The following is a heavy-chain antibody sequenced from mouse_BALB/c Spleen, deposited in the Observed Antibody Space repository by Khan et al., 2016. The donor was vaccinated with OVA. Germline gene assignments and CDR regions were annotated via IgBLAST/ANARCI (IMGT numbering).Heavy chain of an antibody. D-gene: IGHD1-1*01. V-gene: IGHV5-6*01. J-gene: IGHJ3*01. CDR1: GFTFSTYG. Sequence: EVMLVESGGDLVKPEGSLKLSCAASGFTFSTYGMSWVRQTPDKRLEWVATISSGGSYTYYPDSVQGRFTISRDNAKNTLYLQMSSLKSEDTAMFYCARLAYYYDSEGFDYWGQGTLVTVSA. CDR3: ARLAYYYDSEGFDY. CDR2: ISSGGSYT.